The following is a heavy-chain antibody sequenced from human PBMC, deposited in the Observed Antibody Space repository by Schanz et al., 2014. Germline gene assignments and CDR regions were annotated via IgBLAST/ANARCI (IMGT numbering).Heavy chain of an antibody. D-gene: IGHD5-12*01. J-gene: IGHJ4*02. Sequence: VQLVESGGIVVRPGGSLRLSCAASGFTFDDYTMHWIRQPPGKGLEWVSLISWNGGTTFYADSVKGRFTISRDNNRNSLYLQMDRLTTEYTALYYCVTDRPEGSDSHSFDYWGQGTLVTVSS. CDR3: VTDRPEGSDSHSFDY. V-gene: IGHV3-43*01. CDR2: ISWNGGTT. CDR1: GFTFDDYT.